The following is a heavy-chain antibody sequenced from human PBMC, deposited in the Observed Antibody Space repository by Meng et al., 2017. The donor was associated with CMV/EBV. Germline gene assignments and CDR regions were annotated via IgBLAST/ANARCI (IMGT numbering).Heavy chain of an antibody. CDR2: IIPIFGTA. J-gene: IGHJ4*02. V-gene: IGHV1-69*05. CDR3: ARDRHAQKLRYCSSTSCPPGY. CDR1: GGTFSSYA. D-gene: IGHD2-2*01. Sequence: SVKVSCKASGGTFSSYAISWVRQAPGQGLEWMGGIIPIFGTANYAQKFQGRVTITTDESTSTAYMELSSLRSEDTAVYYCARDRHAQKLRYCSSTSCPPGYWGQGTLVTVSS.